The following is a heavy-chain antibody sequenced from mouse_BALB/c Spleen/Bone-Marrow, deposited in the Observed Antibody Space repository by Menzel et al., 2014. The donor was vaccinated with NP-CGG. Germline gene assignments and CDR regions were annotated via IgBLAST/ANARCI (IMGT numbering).Heavy chain of an antibody. CDR3: ARWASSMDC. V-gene: IGHV1-14*01. J-gene: IGHJ4*01. CDR1: GYTFTSYV. D-gene: IGHD6-1*01. CDR2: INPYNDGT. Sequence: VHVKQSGPELVKPGASVKMSCKASGYTFTSYVMHWVKQKPGQGLEWIGYINPYNDGTKYNEKFKGKATLTSDKSSSTAYMELSSLTSEDSAVYYCARWASSMDCWGQGTSVTVSS.